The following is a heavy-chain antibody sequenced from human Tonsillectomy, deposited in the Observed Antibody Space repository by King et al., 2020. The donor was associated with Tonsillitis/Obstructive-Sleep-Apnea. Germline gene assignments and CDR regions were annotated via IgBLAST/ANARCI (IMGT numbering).Heavy chain of an antibody. CDR2: IWYDGSNK. CDR3: ARDSGSNYSDY. J-gene: IGHJ4*02. Sequence: VQLVQSGGGVVQPGRSLRLSCAASGFTFSSYGMHWVRQAPGKGLEWVAVIWYDGSNKYYADSVKGRFTISRDNSKNTLYLQMNSLRAEDTAVYYCARDSGSNYSDYWGQGTLVTVSS. D-gene: IGHD3-10*01. V-gene: IGHV3-33*01. CDR1: GFTFSSYG.